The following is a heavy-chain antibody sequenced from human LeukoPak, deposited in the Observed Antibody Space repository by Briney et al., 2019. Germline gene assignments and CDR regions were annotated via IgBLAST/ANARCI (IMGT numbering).Heavy chain of an antibody. V-gene: IGHV3-73*01. J-gene: IGHJ4*02. D-gene: IGHD3-22*01. CDR3: TRRGSSGYLDY. CDR2: IRSKANSYAT. CDR1: GFTFSGSA. Sequence: GGSLKLSCAASGFTFSGSAMHWVRQASGKGLEWVGRIRSKANSYATAYAASVKGRFIISRDDSKNTAYLQMNSLKTEDTAVYYCTRRGSSGYLDYWGQGTLVTVSS.